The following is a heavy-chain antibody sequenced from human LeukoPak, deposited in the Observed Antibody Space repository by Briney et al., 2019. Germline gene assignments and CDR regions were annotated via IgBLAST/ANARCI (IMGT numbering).Heavy chain of an antibody. D-gene: IGHD3-10*01. Sequence: ASVKVSCKASGYTFTSYGISWVRQAPGQGLEWMGWISAYNGNTNYAQKLQGRVTMTTDTSTSTAYMELRSLRSDDTAVYYCAKVVAVRGVIYYSYGMDVWGQGTTVTVSS. CDR3: AKVVAVRGVIYYSYGMDV. CDR1: GYTFTSYG. J-gene: IGHJ6*02. CDR2: ISAYNGNT. V-gene: IGHV1-18*01.